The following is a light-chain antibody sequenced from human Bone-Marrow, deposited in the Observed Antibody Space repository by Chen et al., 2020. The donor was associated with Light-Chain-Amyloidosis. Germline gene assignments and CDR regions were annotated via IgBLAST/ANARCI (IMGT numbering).Light chain of an antibody. CDR2: GKN. Sequence: SSELTQDPAVSVALGQTVRITCQGDSLRSYYASWYQQKPGQAPVLVIYGKNNRTSGIPDRFSGSSSGNTASLTITGAQAEDEADYYCDSRDSSDNHLVFGGGTKLTVL. V-gene: IGLV3-19*01. CDR1: SLRSYY. J-gene: IGLJ2*01. CDR3: DSRDSSDNHLV.